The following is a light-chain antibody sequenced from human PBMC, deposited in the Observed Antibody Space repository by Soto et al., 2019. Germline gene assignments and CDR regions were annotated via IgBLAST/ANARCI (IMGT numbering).Light chain of an antibody. Sequence: DIQMTQSPSSLSASVGDRVTITCRASQNILTFLNRYQQKSGKAPKLLIVAASSLETGVPSRFSGRGSGTEFSLTIPSLQPEDVATYYCQQSYRTPDTFGEGTNLVIK. V-gene: IGKV1-39*01. CDR1: QNILTF. J-gene: IGKJ2*01. CDR2: AAS. CDR3: QQSYRTPDT.